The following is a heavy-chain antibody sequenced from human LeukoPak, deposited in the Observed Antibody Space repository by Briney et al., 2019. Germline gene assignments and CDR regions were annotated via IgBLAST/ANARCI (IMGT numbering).Heavy chain of an antibody. Sequence: PGGSLRLSCAASKFTFRTDWMNWVRQAPGKGLGWGSRIKSDGRSTMYADSVKGRFTISRDNTKNMVYLQMNSLRAEDTAVYYCGGGGYLLDYWGQGTLVTVSS. CDR1: KFTFRTDW. V-gene: IGHV3-74*03. J-gene: IGHJ4*02. D-gene: IGHD1-26*01. CDR2: IKSDGRST. CDR3: GGGGYLLDY.